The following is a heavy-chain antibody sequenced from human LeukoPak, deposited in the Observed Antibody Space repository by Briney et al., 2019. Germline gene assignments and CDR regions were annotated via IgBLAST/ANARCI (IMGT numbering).Heavy chain of an antibody. V-gene: IGHV3-23*01. Sequence: GGSLRLSCAASGFTFSTYVGYWGRPALAKGRGWGSAISSRCGTTYYLDSVKGRFSISRDNSKNTQYLRMNSLRAEDTAVYYCVCDLLRSHYYALDVWGKGTTVTVSS. J-gene: IGHJ6*04. CDR3: VCDLLRSHYYALDV. CDR2: ISSRCGTT. D-gene: IGHD2-21*01. CDR1: GFTFSTYV.